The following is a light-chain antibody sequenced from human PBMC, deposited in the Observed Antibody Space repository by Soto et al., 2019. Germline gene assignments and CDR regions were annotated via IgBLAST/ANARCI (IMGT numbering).Light chain of an antibody. CDR3: QQYNTWPRGT. CDR2: GAS. V-gene: IGKV3-15*01. CDR1: QNINSN. J-gene: IGKJ2*02. Sequence: ETVMTQSPATLSVSPGETATLSCRASQNINSNLAWYQQKPGQAPRLLIYGASTRATGIPDRFSGGGSGTEFPLTISSLQSEDFAVYSCQQYNTWPRGTCGQGTKLEIK.